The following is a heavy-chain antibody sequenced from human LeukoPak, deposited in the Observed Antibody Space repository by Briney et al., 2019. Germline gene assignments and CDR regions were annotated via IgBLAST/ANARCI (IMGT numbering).Heavy chain of an antibody. CDR1: GGSISSYY. J-gene: IGHJ4*02. V-gene: IGHV4-59*12. CDR2: IYYSGST. CDR3: ARGPDGRGYSSGHLDY. D-gene: IGHD6-19*01. Sequence: SETLSLTCTVSGGSISSYYWSWIRQPPGKGLEWIGYIYYSGSTNYNPSLKSRVTISVDTSKNQFSLKLSSVTAADTAVYYCARGPDGRGYSSGHLDYWGQGTLVTVSS.